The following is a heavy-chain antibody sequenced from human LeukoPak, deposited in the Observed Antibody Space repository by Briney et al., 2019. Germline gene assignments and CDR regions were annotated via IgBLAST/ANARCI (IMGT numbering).Heavy chain of an antibody. CDR1: GFTFSSYW. CDR3: AKVLYYDFWSGYFDY. CDR2: ISGSGGST. D-gene: IGHD3-3*01. V-gene: IGHV3-23*01. J-gene: IGHJ4*02. Sequence: GGSLRLSCAASGFTFSSYWMSWVRQAPGKGLEWVSAISGSGGSTYYADSVKGRFTISRDNSKNTLYLQMNSLRAEDMAVYYCAKVLYYDFWSGYFDYWGQGTLVTVSS.